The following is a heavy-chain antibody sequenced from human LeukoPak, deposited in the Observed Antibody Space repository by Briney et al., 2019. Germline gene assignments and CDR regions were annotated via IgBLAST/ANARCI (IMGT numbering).Heavy chain of an antibody. V-gene: IGHV3-23*01. J-gene: IGHJ2*01. CDR1: GFTVSSNY. D-gene: IGHD2-8*01. Sequence: GGSLRLSCAASGFTVSSNYMSWVRLAPGKGLEWVSAISAGGITTYYANSVKGRFTISRDNSKSSLYLQMNSLRAEDTAVYYCAKDPVSHWYFDLWGRGTLVTVSS. CDR2: ISAGGITT. CDR3: AKDPVSHWYFDL.